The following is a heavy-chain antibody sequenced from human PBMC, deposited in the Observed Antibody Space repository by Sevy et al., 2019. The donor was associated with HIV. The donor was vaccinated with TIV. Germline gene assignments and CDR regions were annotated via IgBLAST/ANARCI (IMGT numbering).Heavy chain of an antibody. Sequence: SETLSLTCTVSGGSTNFYYWNWIRQPPGKGLEWIGHIYYSGSTDYNPSLESRVTISVDTSKRQFSLKMTSVTAADTAIYYCAIDHGTSGPRFPFYWGQGALVTVSS. CDR2: IYYSGST. CDR1: GGSTNFYY. V-gene: IGHV4-59*01. D-gene: IGHD2-8*01. CDR3: AIDHGTSGPRFPFY. J-gene: IGHJ4*02.